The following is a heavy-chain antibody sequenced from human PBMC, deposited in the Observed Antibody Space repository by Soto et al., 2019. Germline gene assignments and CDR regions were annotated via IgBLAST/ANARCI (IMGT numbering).Heavy chain of an antibody. D-gene: IGHD2-8*01. J-gene: IGHJ6*02. CDR1: GYSFTDYH. CDR2: INPKSGGT. V-gene: IGHV1-2*04. Sequence: ASVKVSCKASGYSFTDYHIHWVRQAPGQGLEWLGRINPKSGGTSTAQKFQGWVTMTTDTSISTASMELTRLTSDDTATYYCARGDSTDCSNGVCSFFYNHDMDVWGQGTTVTVSS. CDR3: ARGDSTDCSNGVCSFFYNHDMDV.